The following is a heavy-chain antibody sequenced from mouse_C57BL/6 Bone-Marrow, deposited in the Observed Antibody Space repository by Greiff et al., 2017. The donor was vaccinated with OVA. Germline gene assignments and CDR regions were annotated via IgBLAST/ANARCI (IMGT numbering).Heavy chain of an antibody. J-gene: IGHJ3*01. Sequence: VQLQQSGAELARPGASVKLSCKASGYTFTSYGISWVQPSTGQGLEWIGAIYPRSGNTYYHEEFKGKATLTAYKSSSTAYMELRSLTAEDSAVYFCAREGLRPSYWGQGTLVTVSA. V-gene: IGHV1-81*01. CDR1: GYTFTSYG. CDR2: IYPRSGNT. D-gene: IGHD2-4*01. CDR3: AREGLRPSY.